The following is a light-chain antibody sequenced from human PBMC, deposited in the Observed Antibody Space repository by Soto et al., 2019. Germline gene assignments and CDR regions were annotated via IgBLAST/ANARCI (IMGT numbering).Light chain of an antibody. CDR2: AAS. CDR1: KDIRID. V-gene: IGKV1-6*01. CDR3: LQDYNYPRT. J-gene: IGKJ3*01. Sequence: AIQMTQSPSSLSASVGDRVTITCRASKDIRIDLSWYQHKPGKAPKLLIYAASNLESGVPSRFSASGSGTDFTLTISSLQPEDLATYFCLQDYNYPRTFGPGTKVDMK.